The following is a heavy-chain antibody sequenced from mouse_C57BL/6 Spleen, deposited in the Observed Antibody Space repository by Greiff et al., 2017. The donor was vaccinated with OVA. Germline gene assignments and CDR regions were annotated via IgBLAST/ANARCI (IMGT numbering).Heavy chain of an antibody. Sequence: QVQLQQPGAELVKPGASVKLSCKASGYTFTSYWMHWVKQRPGQGLEWIGMIHPNSGSTNYNEKFKSKATLTVDKSSSTAYMQLSSLTSEDSAVYYCARGFDGYDGYFDYWGQGTTLTVSS. CDR2: IHPNSGST. J-gene: IGHJ2*01. V-gene: IGHV1-64*01. CDR3: ARGFDGYDGYFDY. D-gene: IGHD2-2*01. CDR1: GYTFTSYW.